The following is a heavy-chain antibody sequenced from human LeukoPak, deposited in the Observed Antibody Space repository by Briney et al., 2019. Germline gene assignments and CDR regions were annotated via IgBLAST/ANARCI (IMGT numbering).Heavy chain of an antibody. V-gene: IGHV4-30-2*01. CDR3: ARAKGGPDAFDI. CDR2: IYHSGST. D-gene: IGHD2-15*01. Sequence: SETLSLTCTVSGGSISSGGYYWSWIRQPPGKGLEWIGYIYHSGSTYYNPSLKSRVTISVDRSKNQFSLKLSSVTAADTAVYYCARAKGGPDAFDIWGQGTMVTVSP. J-gene: IGHJ3*02. CDR1: GGSISSGGYY.